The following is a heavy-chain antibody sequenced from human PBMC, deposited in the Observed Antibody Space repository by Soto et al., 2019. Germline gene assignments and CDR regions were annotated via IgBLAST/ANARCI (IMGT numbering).Heavy chain of an antibody. CDR3: ASRYSYGYDY. V-gene: IGHV4-34*01. CDR1: GGSFSGYY. CDR2: INHSGST. D-gene: IGHD5-18*01. Sequence: SETLSLTCAVYGGSFSGYYWSWIRQPPGKGLEWIGEINHSGSTNYNPSLKSRVTISVDTPKNQFSLKLSSVTAADTAVYYCASRYSYGYDYWGQGTLVTVSS. J-gene: IGHJ4*02.